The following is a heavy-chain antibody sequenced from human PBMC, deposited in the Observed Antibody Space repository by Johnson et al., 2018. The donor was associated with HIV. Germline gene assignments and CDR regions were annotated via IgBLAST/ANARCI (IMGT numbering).Heavy chain of an antibody. CDR1: EFTYSDFY. D-gene: IGHD1-26*01. J-gene: IGHJ3*02. CDR2: ISSTGISL. Sequence: QVQLVESGGGLVKPGGSLRLSCAASEFTYSDFYINWIRQPPGKGLEWVSSISSTGISLYYAHSVKGRFTISRDNAKNSLYLQMNSLRAEDTALYYCAREGEWERHAFEIWGQGTMVTVSS. V-gene: IGHV3-11*01. CDR3: AREGEWERHAFEI.